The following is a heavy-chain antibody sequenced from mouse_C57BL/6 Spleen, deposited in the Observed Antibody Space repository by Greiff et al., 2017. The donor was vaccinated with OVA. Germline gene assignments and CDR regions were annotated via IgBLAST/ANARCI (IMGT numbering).Heavy chain of an antibody. D-gene: IGHD2-4*01. Sequence: QVQLKESGPELVKPGASVKISCKASGYAFSSSWMNWVKQRPGKGLEWIGRIYPGDGDTNYNGKFKGKATLTADKSSSTAYMQLSSLTSEYSAVYFCARGDYDEAWFAYWGQGTLVTVSA. CDR3: ARGDYDEAWFAY. J-gene: IGHJ3*01. CDR2: IYPGDGDT. CDR1: GYAFSSSW. V-gene: IGHV1-82*01.